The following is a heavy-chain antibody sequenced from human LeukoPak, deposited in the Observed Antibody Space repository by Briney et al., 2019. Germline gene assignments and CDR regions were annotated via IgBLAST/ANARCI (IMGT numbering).Heavy chain of an antibody. Sequence: SETLSLTCTVSGYSISSGYYWGWIRQPPGKGLEWIGSIYYSGSTNYNPSLKSRVTISVDKSKNQFSLKLSSVTAADTAVYYCARNYYDSSGYYSFDYWGQGTLVTVSS. D-gene: IGHD3-22*01. CDR1: GYSISSGYY. CDR3: ARNYYDSSGYYSFDY. J-gene: IGHJ4*02. CDR2: IYYSGST. V-gene: IGHV4-38-2*02.